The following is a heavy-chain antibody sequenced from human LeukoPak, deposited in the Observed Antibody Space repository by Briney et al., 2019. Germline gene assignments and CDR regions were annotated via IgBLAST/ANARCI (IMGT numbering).Heavy chain of an antibody. J-gene: IGHJ5*02. CDR1: GYTLTSYD. V-gene: IGHV1-8*03. Sequence: ASVKVSCKASGYTLTSYDINWVRQATGQGLEWMGWMNPNSGNTGYAQKFQGRVTITRNTSISTAYMELSSLRSEDTAVYYCARGGGVYCSSTSCYRAGFDPWGQGTLVTVSS. CDR3: ARGGGVYCSSTSCYRAGFDP. D-gene: IGHD2-2*01. CDR2: MNPNSGNT.